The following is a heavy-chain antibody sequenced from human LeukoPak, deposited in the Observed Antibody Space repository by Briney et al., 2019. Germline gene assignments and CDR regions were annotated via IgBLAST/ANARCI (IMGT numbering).Heavy chain of an antibody. CDR2: VYPGDSDT. Sequence: GESLKISCKASGYSFTTYWIAWVRQLPGKGLEWMGRVYPGDSDTTYSPSFQGQVTISADKSISTAYLQWSSLKASDTAMYYCARTVGATSDPPFDYWGQGTLVTVSS. D-gene: IGHD1-26*01. CDR1: GYSFTTYW. J-gene: IGHJ4*02. CDR3: ARTVGATSDPPFDY. V-gene: IGHV5-51*01.